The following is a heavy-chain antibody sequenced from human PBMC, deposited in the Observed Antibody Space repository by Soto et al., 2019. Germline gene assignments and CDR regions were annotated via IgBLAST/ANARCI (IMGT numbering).Heavy chain of an antibody. Sequence: QITLKESGPTLVKPTQTLTLTCTFSGFSLSTSGVAVGWIRQPPGKALEWLALIYWDDDKRYSPSLKSRLSITKDTSKNQVVLTMTNMDSVDTATYYCVRDSSDSYGFDYWGQGILVTVSS. CDR1: GFSLSTSGVA. CDR3: VRDSSDSYGFDY. V-gene: IGHV2-5*02. CDR2: IYWDDDK. J-gene: IGHJ4*02. D-gene: IGHD6-19*01.